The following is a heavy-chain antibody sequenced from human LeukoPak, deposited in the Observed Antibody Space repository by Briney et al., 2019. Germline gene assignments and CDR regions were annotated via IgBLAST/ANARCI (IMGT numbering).Heavy chain of an antibody. Sequence: SETLSLTCTVSGGSISSSTNFWGWIRQPPGMGLEWIGTVYYSGTTYYNPSLKSRITISVDTSKNQFSLNLTSVPAADTALYFCANLDFWSGSSDIWGQGTLVTVSS. CDR1: GGSISSSTNF. J-gene: IGHJ4*02. V-gene: IGHV4-39*07. CDR2: VYYSGTT. D-gene: IGHD3-3*01. CDR3: ANLDFWSGSSDI.